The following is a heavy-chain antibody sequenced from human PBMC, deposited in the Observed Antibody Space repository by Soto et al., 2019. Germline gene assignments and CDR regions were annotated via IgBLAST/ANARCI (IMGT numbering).Heavy chain of an antibody. J-gene: IGHJ6*02. CDR2: ISGSGGST. CDR3: AKRRDYYFYGMDV. Sequence: EVQLLESGGGLVQPGGSLRLSCAASGFTFSSYAMSWVRQAPGKGLEWVSAISGSGGSTYYADSVKGRFTISRDNSKNTLYLQMNSLRAEETAVYYCAKRRDYYFYGMDVWGQGTTVTVSS. CDR1: GFTFSSYA. V-gene: IGHV3-23*01.